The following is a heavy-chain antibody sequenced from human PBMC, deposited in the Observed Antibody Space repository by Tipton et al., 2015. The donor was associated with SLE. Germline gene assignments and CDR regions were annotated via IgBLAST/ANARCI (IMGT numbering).Heavy chain of an antibody. J-gene: IGHJ6*02. D-gene: IGHD1-26*01. CDR2: ISYDGSNK. V-gene: IGHV3-30*03. Sequence: SLRLSCAASGFSFRNSWMIWVRQAPGKGLEWVAVISYDGSNKYNADSVKGRFTISRDNSKNTLYLQMNSLRAEDTAVYYCVTRSRGLVGSFGAPLDVWGHGITVSVSS. CDR3: VTRSRGLVGSFGAPLDV. CDR1: GFSFRNSW.